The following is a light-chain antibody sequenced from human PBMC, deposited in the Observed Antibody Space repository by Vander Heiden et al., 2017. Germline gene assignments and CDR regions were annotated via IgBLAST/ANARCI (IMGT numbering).Light chain of an antibody. Sequence: DLVLTHSPDSPAASLGQSTTINCTSRQSVLYSSNNKNYLAWYQQKPGQPPRLLIYWASTRETGVPDRFSGSGSGTDFTLTISSLEAEDVAVYYCQQCCNWPLTFGGGTKVEIK. CDR3: QQCCNWPLT. J-gene: IGKJ4*01. V-gene: IGKV4-1*01. CDR1: QSVLYSSNNKNY. CDR2: WAS.